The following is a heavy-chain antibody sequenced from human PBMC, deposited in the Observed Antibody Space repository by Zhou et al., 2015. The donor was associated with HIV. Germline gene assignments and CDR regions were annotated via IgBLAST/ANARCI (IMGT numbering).Heavy chain of an antibody. CDR2: IIPIFGAA. V-gene: IGHV1-69*18. J-gene: IGHJ6*02. Sequence: QVQLVQSGAEVKKPGSSVKVSCKASGGTFTSYAISWVRQAPGQGLEWMGRIIPIFGAANYAQKFQGRVTITADESTSTAFMALSSLRSEDTAMYYCARTIVVVAAATGSTDYYAMDVWGQGP. D-gene: IGHD2-15*01. CDR3: ARTIVVVAAATGSTDYYAMDV. CDR1: GGTFTSYA.